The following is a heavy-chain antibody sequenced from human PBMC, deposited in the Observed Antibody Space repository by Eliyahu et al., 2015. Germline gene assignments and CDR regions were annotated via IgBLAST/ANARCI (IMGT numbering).Heavy chain of an antibody. CDR2: INPNSGGT. D-gene: IGHD5-12*01. Sequence: QVQLVQSGAXVKKPGAXVKVSCKASGXTFTXYYMHWVRQAPGXGLEWLGWINPNSGGTNYAQKFQGWVTMTRDTSISTAYMELSRLRSDDTAVYYCARGPSGYDSEYYGMDVWGQGTTVTVSS. CDR1: GXTFTXYY. J-gene: IGHJ6*02. CDR3: ARGPSGYDSEYYGMDV. V-gene: IGHV1-2*04.